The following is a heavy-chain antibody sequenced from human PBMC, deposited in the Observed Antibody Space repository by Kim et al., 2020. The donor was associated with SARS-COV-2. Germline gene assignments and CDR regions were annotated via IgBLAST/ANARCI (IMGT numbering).Heavy chain of an antibody. CDR3: ARDPLDSSDWYRIS. D-gene: IGHD6-19*01. J-gene: IGHJ5*02. Sequence: GGSLRLSCAASGFTFSSYGMHWVRQAPGKGLEWVAVIWYDGSNKYYADSVKGRFTISRDNSKNTLYLQMNSLRAEDTAVYYCARDPLDSSDWYRISWGQGTLVTVSS. V-gene: IGHV3-33*01. CDR2: IWYDGSNK. CDR1: GFTFSSYG.